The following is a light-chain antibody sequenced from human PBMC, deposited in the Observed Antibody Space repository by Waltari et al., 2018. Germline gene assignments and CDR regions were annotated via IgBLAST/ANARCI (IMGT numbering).Light chain of an antibody. CDR2: DVS. Sequence: QSALTQPASVSGSPGQSVTISCTGVSSDGEEYNIVSWFRQHPGKVPKLILFDVSNRPSDISNRFSGYKSGNTAFLTISRLQADDEADYYCTTYPDTNTPVVFGGGTKVTV. CDR1: SSDGEEYNI. J-gene: IGLJ2*01. V-gene: IGLV2-14*03. CDR3: TTYPDTNTPVV.